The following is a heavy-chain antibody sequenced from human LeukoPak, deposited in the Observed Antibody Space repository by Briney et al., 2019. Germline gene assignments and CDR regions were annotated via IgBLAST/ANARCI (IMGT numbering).Heavy chain of an antibody. Sequence: ASVKVSCKAFGYTFTSYDINWVRQATGHGLEWMGWMNPNSGNTGYAQKFQGRVTMTRNTSISTAYMELSSLRSEDTAVYYCARGPPRGIVATILHVNYYYYMDVWGKGTTVTVSS. J-gene: IGHJ6*03. CDR2: MNPNSGNT. CDR1: GYTFTSYD. D-gene: IGHD5-12*01. CDR3: ARGPPRGIVATILHVNYYYYMDV. V-gene: IGHV1-8*01.